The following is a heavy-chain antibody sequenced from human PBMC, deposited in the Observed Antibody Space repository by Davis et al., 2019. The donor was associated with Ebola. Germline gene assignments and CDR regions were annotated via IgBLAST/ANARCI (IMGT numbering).Heavy chain of an antibody. J-gene: IGHJ5*02. CDR2: INRDGTTT. V-gene: IGHV3-74*01. CDR1: GFAFTNSW. D-gene: IGHD3-10*01. CDR3: MSLSGAS. Sequence: HTGGSLRLSCAVSGFAFTNSWMSWVRQRPGEGLVWVSHINRDGTTTNYADSVEGRFTISRDNAKNTLYLQMNSLRAQDTAVYYCMSLSGASWGPGTLVTVSS.